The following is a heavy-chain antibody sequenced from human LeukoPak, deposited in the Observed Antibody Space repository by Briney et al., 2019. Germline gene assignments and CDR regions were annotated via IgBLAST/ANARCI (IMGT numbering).Heavy chain of an antibody. CDR3: ATGQGGSYHLGFDY. J-gene: IGHJ4*02. CDR1: GYTLTELS. Sequence: SVKVSCKVSGYTLTELSMHWVRQAPGKGLEWMGGFDPEDGETIYAQKFQGRVTMTEDTSTDTAYMELSSLRSEDTAVYYCATGQGGSYHLGFDYWGQGTLVTVSS. V-gene: IGHV1-24*01. D-gene: IGHD1-26*01. CDR2: FDPEDGET.